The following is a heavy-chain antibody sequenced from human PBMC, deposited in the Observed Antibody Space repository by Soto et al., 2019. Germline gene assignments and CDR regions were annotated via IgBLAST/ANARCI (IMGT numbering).Heavy chain of an antibody. CDR1: GGSISSISYY. CDR2: IYYSGST. Sequence: QLQLQESGPGLVKPSETLSLTCTVSGGSISSISYYWGWIRPPPGKGLQWIGRIYYSGSTYYNPSLKSRVTISVDTSKNQVSLKLSSVTAADTAVYSCARQPDYGDYFVYWGQGTLVTVSS. D-gene: IGHD4-17*01. CDR3: ARQPDYGDYFVY. J-gene: IGHJ4*02. V-gene: IGHV4-39*01.